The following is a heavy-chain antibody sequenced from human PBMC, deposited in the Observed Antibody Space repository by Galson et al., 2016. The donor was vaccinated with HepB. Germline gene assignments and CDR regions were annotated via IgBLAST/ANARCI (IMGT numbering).Heavy chain of an antibody. CDR2: IYGGGGT. J-gene: IGHJ5*02. CDR3: HGAGGFSS. D-gene: IGHD3-10*01. Sequence: SLRLSCAASGFTVSNNHIFWVRQAPGKGLEWVSLIYGGGGTYDADSVKGRFTMYRDNSKNVVYLQMHSLRAEDTAVYYRHGAGGFSSWGQGTLVTVSS. CDR1: GFTVSNNH. V-gene: IGHV3-53*01.